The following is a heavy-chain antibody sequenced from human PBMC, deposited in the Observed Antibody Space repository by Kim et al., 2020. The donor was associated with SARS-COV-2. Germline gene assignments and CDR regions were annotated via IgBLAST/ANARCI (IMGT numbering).Heavy chain of an antibody. V-gene: IGHV4-59*01. J-gene: IGHJ6*02. CDR2: IYYSGST. CDR3: ARVTTYYYDSSGYRGSDYYGMDV. CDR1: GGSISSYY. Sequence: SETLSLTCTVSGGSISSYYWSWIRQPPGKGLEWIGYIYYSGSTNYNPSLKSRVTISVDTSKNQFSLKLSSVTAADTAVYYCARVTTYYYDSSGYRGSDYYGMDVWGQGTTVTVSS. D-gene: IGHD3-22*01.